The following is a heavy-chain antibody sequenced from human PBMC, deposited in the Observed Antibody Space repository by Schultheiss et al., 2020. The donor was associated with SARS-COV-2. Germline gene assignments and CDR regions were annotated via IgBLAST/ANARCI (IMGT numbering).Heavy chain of an antibody. CDR2: ISGSGGST. D-gene: IGHD3-3*01. J-gene: IGHJ6*02. V-gene: IGHV3-23*01. Sequence: GGSLRLSCAASGFTFSSYAMSWVRQAPGKGLEWVSAISGSGGSTYYADSVKGRFTISRDTSKNTLFLQMNSLRAEDTAVYYCAREDFYYYYGMDVWGQGTTVTVSS. CDR1: GFTFSSYA. CDR3: AREDFYYYYGMDV.